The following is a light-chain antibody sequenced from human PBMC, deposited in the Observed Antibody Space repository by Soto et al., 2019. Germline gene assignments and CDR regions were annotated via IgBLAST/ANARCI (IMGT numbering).Light chain of an antibody. Sequence: QSVLTQPRSVSGSPGQSVTISCTGTSSDVGGYNYVSWYQQHPGKAPKFMIYDVSKRPSGVPDRFSASKSGNTVSLTISGLQADDEADYYCCSYAGTYTYLFGTGTKVTVL. CDR3: CSYAGTYTYL. V-gene: IGLV2-11*01. CDR2: DVS. CDR1: SSDVGGYNY. J-gene: IGLJ1*01.